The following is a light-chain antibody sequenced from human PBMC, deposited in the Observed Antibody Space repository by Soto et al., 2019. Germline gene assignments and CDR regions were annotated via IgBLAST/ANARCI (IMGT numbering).Light chain of an antibody. Sequence: QSALTQPGSVSASPGQSITISCTGTSSDIGAYNSVSWYQQHPGEAPQLIIYDVSYRPSGISSRFSGSKSGNTASLTVSGLQADDDADYYCASYTTGRIRVFGGGTKVTVL. CDR2: DVS. V-gene: IGLV2-14*03. J-gene: IGLJ2*01. CDR1: SSDIGAYNS. CDR3: ASYTTGRIRV.